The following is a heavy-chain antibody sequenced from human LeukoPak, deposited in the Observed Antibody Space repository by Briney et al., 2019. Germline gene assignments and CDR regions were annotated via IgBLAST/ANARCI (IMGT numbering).Heavy chain of an antibody. V-gene: IGHV4-39*07. CDR3: ARVSESDYDYVWGSCDDAFDI. J-gene: IGHJ3*02. CDR1: GFTFSNYG. CDR2: IYYSGST. D-gene: IGHD3-16*01. Sequence: GSLRLSCAASGFTFSNYGLSWVRQTPGKGLEWIWSIYYSGSTYYNPSLKSRVTISVDTSKNQFSLKLSSVTAADTAVYYCARVSESDYDYVWGSCDDAFDIWGQGTMVTVSS.